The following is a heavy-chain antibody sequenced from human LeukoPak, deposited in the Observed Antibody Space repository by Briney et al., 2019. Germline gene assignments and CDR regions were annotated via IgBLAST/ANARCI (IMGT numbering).Heavy chain of an antibody. V-gene: IGHV3-23*01. CDR1: GFTFNTYA. D-gene: IGHD6-19*01. J-gene: IGHJ4*02. CDR3: AKTTTGYSSGRYPGWPADS. CDR2: IFGSGGSA. Sequence: PGGSLRLSCAASGFTFNTYAMYWVRQAPGKGLEWVSGIFGSGGSAHYADSVKGRFTISRDNSKNTVYLQMNSLRAEDTAVHYCAKTTTGYSSGRYPGWPADSWGQGALVTVSS.